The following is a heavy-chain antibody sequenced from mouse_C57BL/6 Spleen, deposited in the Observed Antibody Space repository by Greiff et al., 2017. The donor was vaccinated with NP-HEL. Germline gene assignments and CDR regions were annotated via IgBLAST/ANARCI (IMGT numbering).Heavy chain of an antibody. CDR1: GYTFTTYP. CDR3: ARGNYGNYSPFAY. CDR2: FHPYNDDT. J-gene: IGHJ3*01. Sequence: VQLVESGAELVKPGASVKMSCKASGYTFTTYPIEWMKQNHGKSLEWIGNFHPYNDDTKYNEKFKGKATLTVEKSSSTVYLELSRLTSDDSAVYYCARGNYGNYSPFAYWGQGTLVTVSA. D-gene: IGHD2-1*01. V-gene: IGHV1-47*01.